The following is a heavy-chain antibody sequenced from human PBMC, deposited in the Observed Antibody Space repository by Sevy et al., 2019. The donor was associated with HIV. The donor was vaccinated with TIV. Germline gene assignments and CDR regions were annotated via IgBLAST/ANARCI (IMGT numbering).Heavy chain of an antibody. D-gene: IGHD3-16*02. J-gene: IGHJ1*01. CDR3: ARATGSYPAEYFQY. CDR2: IYNSGST. V-gene: IGHV4-38-2*01. Sequence: SETLSLTCAVSGSSISSGYYWGWIRQPPGKGLEWIGNIYNSGSTYSNPSLKSRVTISLHTSKKQFSLKLSSVTAADTAVYYCARATGSYPAEYFQYWGQGTLVTVSS. CDR1: GSSISSGYY.